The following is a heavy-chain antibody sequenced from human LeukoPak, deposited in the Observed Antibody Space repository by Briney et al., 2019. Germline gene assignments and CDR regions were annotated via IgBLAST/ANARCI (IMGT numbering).Heavy chain of an antibody. D-gene: IGHD6-13*01. CDR3: AKTYSRSWYYDY. CDR1: GFTFSNYA. V-gene: IGHV3-23*01. CDR2: ISGSGGTT. Sequence: GGSLRLSCGASGFTFSNYAMSWVRQAPGKGLEWVSGISGSGGTTYYADSVKGRFTIPRDNSKNTLYLQMNSLRAEDTAVYYCAKTYSRSWYYDYWGQGTLVTVSS. J-gene: IGHJ4*02.